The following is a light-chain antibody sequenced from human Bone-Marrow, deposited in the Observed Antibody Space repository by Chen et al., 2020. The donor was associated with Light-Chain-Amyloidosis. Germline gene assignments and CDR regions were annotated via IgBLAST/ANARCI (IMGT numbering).Light chain of an antibody. Sequence: QSALTQPRSVSGSPGQSVTISCTGTSGDVGGYDVVSWYQQYPVKAPKLIIYDVSKRPSGVPDRLSGSKSGNTASLTISGLQAADEADYYCCSTAGRSTLVFGGGTTLTVL. V-gene: IGLV2-11*02. CDR3: CSTAGRSTLV. CDR2: DVS. CDR1: SGDVGGYDV. J-gene: IGLJ2*01.